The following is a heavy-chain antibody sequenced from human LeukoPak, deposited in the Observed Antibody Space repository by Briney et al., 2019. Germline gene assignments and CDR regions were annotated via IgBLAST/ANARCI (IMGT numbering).Heavy chain of an antibody. D-gene: IGHD4-17*01. CDR2: IKSKTDGGTT. CDR3: TTDEGYGDSFDY. CDR1: GFTFSNAW. J-gene: IGHJ4*02. Sequence: PGGSLRLSCAASGFTFSNAWMSWVRQAPGKGLEWVGRIKSKTDGGTTDYAAPVKGRFTISRDDSKNTLYLQMNSLKTEDTAVYYCTTDEGYGDSFDYWGQGTLVTVSS. V-gene: IGHV3-15*01.